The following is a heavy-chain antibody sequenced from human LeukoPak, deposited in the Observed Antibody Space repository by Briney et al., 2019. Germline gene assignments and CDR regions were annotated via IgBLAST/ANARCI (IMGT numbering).Heavy chain of an antibody. D-gene: IGHD3-10*01. CDR1: GFTFSSYA. Sequence: GGSLRLPCAASGFTFSSYAMSWVRQAPGKGLEWVSAISGSGGSTLYADCVKGRFNISRDNSKNTLYPQMNSLRAEDTAVYYCANYGSGKIDYWGQGTLVTVSS. CDR2: ISGSGGST. CDR3: ANYGSGKIDY. V-gene: IGHV3-23*01. J-gene: IGHJ4*02.